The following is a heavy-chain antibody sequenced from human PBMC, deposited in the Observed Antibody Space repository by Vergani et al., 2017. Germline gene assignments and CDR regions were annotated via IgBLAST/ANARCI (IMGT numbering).Heavy chain of an antibody. CDR2: INHSGST. CDR1: GGSFSGYY. D-gene: IGHD6-19*01. CDR3: ARDGQWAFDY. Sequence: QVQLQQWGAGLLKPSETLSLTCAVYGGSFSGYYWSWIRQPPGKGLEWIGEINHSGSTNYNPSLKSLVTISVDTSKNQFSLKLSSVTAADTAVYYCARDGQWAFDYWGRGTLVTVSS. J-gene: IGHJ4*02. V-gene: IGHV4-34*01.